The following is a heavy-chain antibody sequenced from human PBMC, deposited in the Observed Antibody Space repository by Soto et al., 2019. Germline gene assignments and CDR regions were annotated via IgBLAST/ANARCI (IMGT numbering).Heavy chain of an antibody. CDR1: GFTFSSYS. V-gene: IGHV3-48*01. CDR2: ISSSSSTI. Sequence: EVQLVESGGGLVQPGGSLRLSCAASGFTFSSYSMNWVRQAPGKGLEWVSYISSSSSTIYYADSVKGRFTISRDNAKNSLDLQMNSPRAEDTAVHYCATGPGEIFAIDFGVWGQGTLVTVSS. CDR3: ATGPGEIFAIDFGV. J-gene: IGHJ4*02. D-gene: IGHD3-3*01.